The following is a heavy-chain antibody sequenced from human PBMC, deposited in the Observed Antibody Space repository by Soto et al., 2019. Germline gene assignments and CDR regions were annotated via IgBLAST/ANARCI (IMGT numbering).Heavy chain of an antibody. CDR3: ARREGYYYGMDV. V-gene: IGHV5-10-1*01. D-gene: IGHD1-26*01. CDR1: GYSLTSYC. Sequence: GESLKISCKGSGYSLTSYCISWVRQMPGKGLEWMGRIHPSDSYTNYSPSFQGHVTISADKSISTAYLQWSSLKASDTAMSYCARREGYYYGMDVWGQGTTVTVSS. CDR2: IHPSDSYT. J-gene: IGHJ6*02.